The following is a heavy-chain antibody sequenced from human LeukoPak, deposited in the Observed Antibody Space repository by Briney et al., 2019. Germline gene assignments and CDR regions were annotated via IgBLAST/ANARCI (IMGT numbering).Heavy chain of an antibody. D-gene: IGHD3-22*01. CDR3: AKSGGIVVVTLRFDY. CDR1: GFTFSSYS. Sequence: GGSLRLSCAASGFTFSSYSIHWVRQAPGKGLEWVTVISYDGGNKYYADSVKGRFTISRDNSKNTLYLQMNSLRAEDTAVYYCAKSGGIVVVTLRFDYWGQGTLVTVSS. J-gene: IGHJ4*02. V-gene: IGHV3-30-3*02. CDR2: ISYDGGNK.